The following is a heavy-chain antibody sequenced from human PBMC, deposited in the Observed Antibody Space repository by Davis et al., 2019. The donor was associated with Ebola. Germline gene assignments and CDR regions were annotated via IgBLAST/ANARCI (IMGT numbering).Heavy chain of an antibody. CDR3: ARASYHDYVWGSFPYITDAFHM. D-gene: IGHD3-16*01. Sequence: ASSVTVSCKASGYTFIGYYMHWVRQAPGQGLEWMAWINTKTGNPRYAQAFTGRFVFSLDTSVNTAYLEISSLQAEDTAVYYCARASYHDYVWGSFPYITDAFHMWGQGTTVTVSS. CDR2: INTKTGNP. CDR1: GYTFIGYY. V-gene: IGHV7-4-1*02. J-gene: IGHJ3*02.